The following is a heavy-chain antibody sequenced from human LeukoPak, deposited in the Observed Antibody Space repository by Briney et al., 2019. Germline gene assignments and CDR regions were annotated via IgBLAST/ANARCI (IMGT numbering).Heavy chain of an antibody. CDR3: ARYYDFWSGYHDY. CDR2: IYYSGST. J-gene: IGHJ4*02. D-gene: IGHD3-3*01. V-gene: IGHV4-39*01. CDR1: GGSISSSSYH. Sequence: SETLSLTCTVSGGSISSSSYHWGWIRQPPGKGLEWIGSIYYSGSTYYNPSLKSRVTISVDTSKNQFSLKLSSVTAADTAVYYCARYYDFWSGYHDYWGQGTLVTVSS.